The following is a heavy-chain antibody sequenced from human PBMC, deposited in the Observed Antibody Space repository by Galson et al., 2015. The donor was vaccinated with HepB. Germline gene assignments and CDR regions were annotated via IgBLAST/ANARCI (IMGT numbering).Heavy chain of an antibody. J-gene: IGHJ6*02. CDR3: TRDFGDNWGGIVVVPAANYYYYGMDV. CDR1: GFTFGDYA. V-gene: IGHV3-49*03. D-gene: IGHD2-2*01. Sequence: SLRLSCAASGFTFGDYAMSWFRQAPGKGLEWVGFIRSTAYGGTTENAASVKGRFTISRDDSKSIAYLQMNSLKTEDTAVYYCTRDFGDNWGGIVVVPAANYYYYGMDVWGQGTTVTVSS. CDR2: IRSTAYGGTT.